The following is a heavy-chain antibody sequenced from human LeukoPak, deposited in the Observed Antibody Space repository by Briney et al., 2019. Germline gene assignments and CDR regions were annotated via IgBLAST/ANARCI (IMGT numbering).Heavy chain of an antibody. Sequence: GGSLRLSCAASGFTFGSYGMHWVRQAPGKGLEWVALIWFDGSHKYYGDSVKGRFTISRDNSKNTLHLQMNSLRAEDTAVYYCASDLRVGHERYEAFNIWGQGTMVIVSS. D-gene: IGHD3-16*01. CDR3: ASDLRVGHERYEAFNI. V-gene: IGHV3-33*01. CDR1: GFTFGSYG. CDR2: IWFDGSHK. J-gene: IGHJ3*02.